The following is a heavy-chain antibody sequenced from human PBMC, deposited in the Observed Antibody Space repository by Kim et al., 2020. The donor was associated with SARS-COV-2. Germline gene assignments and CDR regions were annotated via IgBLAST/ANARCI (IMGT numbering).Heavy chain of an antibody. V-gene: IGHV3-66*02. J-gene: IGHJ6*02. CDR1: GFTVSSNY. Sequence: GGSLRLSCAASGFTVSSNYMSWVRQAPGKGLEWVSVIYSGGSTYYADSVKGRFTISRDNSKNTLYLQMNSLRAEDTAVYYCARLLGAPYYYGMDVWGQGTTVTVSS. D-gene: IGHD3-16*01. CDR2: IYSGGST. CDR3: ARLLGAPYYYGMDV.